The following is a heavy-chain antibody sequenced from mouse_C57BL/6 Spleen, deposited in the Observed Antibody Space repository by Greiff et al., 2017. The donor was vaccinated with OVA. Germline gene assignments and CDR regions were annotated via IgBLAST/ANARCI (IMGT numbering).Heavy chain of an antibody. CDR3: ARWDYYGSRTDWYFDV. V-gene: IGHV1-72*01. CDR2: IDPNSGGT. CDR1: GYTFTSYW. D-gene: IGHD1-1*01. Sequence: VQLQQSGAELVKPGASVKLSCKASGYTFTSYWMHWVKQRPGRGLEWIGRIDPNSGGTKYNEKFKSKATLTVDKPSSTAYMQLSSLTSEDSAVYYCARWDYYGSRTDWYFDVWGTGTTVTVSS. J-gene: IGHJ1*03.